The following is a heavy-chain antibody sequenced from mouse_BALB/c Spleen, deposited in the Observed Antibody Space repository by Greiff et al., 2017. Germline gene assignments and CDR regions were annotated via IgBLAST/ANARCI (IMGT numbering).Heavy chain of an antibody. V-gene: IGHV5-4*02. D-gene: IGHD2-14*01. CDR2: ISDGGSYT. CDR1: GFTFSDYY. Sequence: EVQRVESGGGLVKPGGSLKLSCAASGFTFSDYYMYWVRQTPEKRLEWVATISDGGSYTYYPDSVKGRFTISRDNAKNNLYLQMSSLKSEDTAMYYCARDPQYDVAYWGQGTLVTVSA. J-gene: IGHJ3*01. CDR3: ARDPQYDVAY.